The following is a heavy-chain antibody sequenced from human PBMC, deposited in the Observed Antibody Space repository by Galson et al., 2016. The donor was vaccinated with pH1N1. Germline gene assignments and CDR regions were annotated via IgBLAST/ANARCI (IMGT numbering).Heavy chain of an antibody. V-gene: IGHV3-7*01. CDR1: GFTFSSYW. CDR3: ARAPPTFNNRGWAFDV. CDR2: IRQDGSEK. J-gene: IGHJ3*01. D-gene: IGHD1/OR15-1a*01. Sequence: SLRLSCAASGFTFSSYWMSWVRQAPGKGLEWVANIRQDGSEKYYVDSVKGRFTISRDNAKNSLYLQMNSLRAEDTAVYYCARAPPTFNNRGWAFDVWGQGTMVSVSS.